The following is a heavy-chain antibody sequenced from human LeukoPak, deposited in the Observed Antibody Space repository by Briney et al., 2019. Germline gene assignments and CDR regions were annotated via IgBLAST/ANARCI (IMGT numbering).Heavy chain of an antibody. CDR3: AKGSGWYYYYGMDV. CDR2: ISGSGGST. J-gene: IGHJ6*02. D-gene: IGHD6-19*01. V-gene: IGHV3-23*01. CDR1: GLTFSSYA. Sequence: PGGSLRLSCAASGLTFSSYAMSWVRQAPGKGLEWVSAISGSGGSTYYADSVEGRFTISRDNPKNTLYLQMNSLRAEDTAVYYCAKGSGWYYYYGMDVWRQGTTVSVPS.